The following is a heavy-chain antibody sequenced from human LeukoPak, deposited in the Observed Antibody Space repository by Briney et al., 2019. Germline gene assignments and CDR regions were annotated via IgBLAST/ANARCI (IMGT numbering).Heavy chain of an antibody. V-gene: IGHV4-30-4*01. CDR3: ARGRVSFPGDYYYYGMDV. D-gene: IGHD7-27*01. CDR1: GGSISSGDYY. CDR2: IYYSGST. J-gene: IGHJ6*02. Sequence: PSQTLSLTCTVSGGSISSGDYYWSWIRQPPGKGLEWIGYIYYSGSTYYNPSLKSRVTISVDTSKNQFSLKLSSVTAADTAVYYWARGRVSFPGDYYYYGMDVWGQGTTVTVSS.